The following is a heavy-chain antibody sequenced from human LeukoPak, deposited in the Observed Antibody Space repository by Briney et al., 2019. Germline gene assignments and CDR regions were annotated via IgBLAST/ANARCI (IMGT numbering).Heavy chain of an antibody. CDR2: ISSNGGST. CDR1: GFTFSSYA. J-gene: IGHJ3*02. CDR3: ARDGDHAFDI. V-gene: IGHV3-64*01. Sequence: GGSLRLSCAASGFTFSSYAMHWVRRAPGKGLEYVSAISSNGGSTYYANSVKGRFTISRDNSKNTLYLQMGSLRAEDMAVYYCARDGDHAFDIWGQGTMVTVSS.